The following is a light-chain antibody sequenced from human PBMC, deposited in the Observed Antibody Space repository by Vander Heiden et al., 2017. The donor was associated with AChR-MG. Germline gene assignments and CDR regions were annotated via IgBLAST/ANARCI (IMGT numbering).Light chain of an antibody. CDR3: QQDNGSLRT. Sequence: DIQMTQSPSTLSASVGDRVTITCRASQSISSWLAWYQQKPGKAPKLLIYKASNLESGVPSRFSGSGSGTEFTLTISSLQPDDFATYYCQQDNGSLRTFGQRTKVDIK. V-gene: IGKV1-5*03. J-gene: IGKJ1*01. CDR2: KAS. CDR1: QSISSW.